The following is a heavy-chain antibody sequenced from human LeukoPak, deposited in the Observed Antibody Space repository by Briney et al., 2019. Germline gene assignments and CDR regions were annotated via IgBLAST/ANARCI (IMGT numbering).Heavy chain of an antibody. CDR2: INPSSGST. CDR1: GYTFTSYY. D-gene: IGHD5-18*01. CDR3: ARGYTYGDY. V-gene: IGHV1-46*01. J-gene: IGHJ4*02. Sequence: GASVKVSCKASGYTFTSYYMHWVRQAPGQGLEWMGIINPSSGSTSYAQNFQGRVTMTRDTSSSTVNMELSSLRSEGTAVYYCARGYTYGDYWGQGTLVTVSS.